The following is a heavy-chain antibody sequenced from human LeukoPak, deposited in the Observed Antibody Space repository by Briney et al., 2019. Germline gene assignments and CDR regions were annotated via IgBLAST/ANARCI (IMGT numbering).Heavy chain of an antibody. CDR1: GFMFSSYW. CDR3: ARDRGGNGWYEFVY. V-gene: IGHV3-7*01. Sequence: GSLRLSCAASGFMFSSYWMSWARQAPGKGLEWVAHIKQDGSEKYYVDSVKGRFTISRDNARNSLSLQMNSVRAEDTALYYCARDRGGNGWYEFVYWGQGTLVTVSS. J-gene: IGHJ4*02. D-gene: IGHD6-19*01. CDR2: IKQDGSEK.